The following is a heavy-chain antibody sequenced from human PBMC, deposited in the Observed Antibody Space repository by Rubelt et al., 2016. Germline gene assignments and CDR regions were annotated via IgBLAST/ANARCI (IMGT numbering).Heavy chain of an antibody. D-gene: IGHD3-22*01. Sequence: QVQLQESGPGLVKPSQTLSLTCSVSGGSISTYHWHWIRQPPGKELEWIGFFFYSVNNNYNPSLESRVTIFADPSKNEISLKVTAVTAADTAVYFCAREDMDVEGYSGMDVWGQGTTVTVSS. CDR3: AREDMDVEGYSGMDV. V-gene: IGHV4-59*08. J-gene: IGHJ6*02. CDR1: GGSISTYH. CDR2: FFYSVNN.